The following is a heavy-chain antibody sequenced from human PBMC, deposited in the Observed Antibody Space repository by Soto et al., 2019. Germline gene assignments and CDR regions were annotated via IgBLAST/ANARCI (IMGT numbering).Heavy chain of an antibody. J-gene: IGHJ5*02. CDR3: ARHELSPSWFDP. V-gene: IGHV4-59*08. CDR2: IYYSGTT. Sequence: QVQLQESGPGLVKPSETLSLTCTVSGGSISSYYWSWIRQPPGKGLEWIGYIYYSGTTNYNPSLKSRVTISVDTSKNQFSLKLSSMTAADTAVYYCARHELSPSWFDPWGQGTLVTVSS. CDR1: GGSISSYY. D-gene: IGHD3-16*02.